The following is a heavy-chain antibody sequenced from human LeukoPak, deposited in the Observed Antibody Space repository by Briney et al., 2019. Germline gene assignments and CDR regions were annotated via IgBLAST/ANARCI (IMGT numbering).Heavy chain of an antibody. V-gene: IGHV5-51*01. Sequence: GESLKISRKGSGYTFSSYWIGWVRQMPGKGLEWMGIIYPDDSDTRYSPSFQGQVTISADKSISTAYLQWSSLKASDTAMYYCARLAYCSNDVCYSNYYYSMDVWGKGTTVTVFS. CDR3: ARLAYCSNDVCYSNYYYSMDV. J-gene: IGHJ6*03. CDR1: GYTFSSYW. CDR2: IYPDDSDT. D-gene: IGHD2-8*01.